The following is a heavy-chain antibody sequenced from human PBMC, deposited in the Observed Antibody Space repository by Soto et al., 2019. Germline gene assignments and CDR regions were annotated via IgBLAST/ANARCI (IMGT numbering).Heavy chain of an antibody. CDR3: AADHGCSSTSCYVFSDYYYYYGMDV. J-gene: IGHJ6*02. D-gene: IGHD2-2*01. CDR2: IVVGSGNT. CDR1: GFTFTSSA. V-gene: IGHV1-58*01. Sequence: ASVKVSCKASGFTFTSSAVQWVRQARGQRLEWIGWIVVGSGNTNYAQKFQERVTITRDMSTSTAYMELGSLRSEDTAVYYCAADHGCSSTSCYVFSDYYYYYGMDVWGQGTTVTGSS.